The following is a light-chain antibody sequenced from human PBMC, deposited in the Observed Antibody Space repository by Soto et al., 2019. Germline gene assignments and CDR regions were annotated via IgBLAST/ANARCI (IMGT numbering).Light chain of an antibody. CDR3: QQSKSTPPT. CDR1: QSISSW. J-gene: IGKJ5*01. V-gene: IGKV1-39*01. Sequence: DIQMTQSPSTLSASVGDRVTITCRASQSISSWLAWYQQKPGKAPKLLIYTASTLQSGVPSRFSGSGSGTDFTLTISSLQPEDSAIYYCQQSKSTPPTFGQGTRLEI. CDR2: TAS.